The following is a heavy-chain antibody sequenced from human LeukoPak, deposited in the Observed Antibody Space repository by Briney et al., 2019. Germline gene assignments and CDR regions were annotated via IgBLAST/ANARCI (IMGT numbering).Heavy chain of an antibody. CDR1: GGSISSYY. Sequence: PSETLSLTCTVSGGSISSYYWSWIRQPPGKGLEWIGYIYYSGSTNYNPSLKSRVTISVDTSKTQFSLKLSSVTAADTAVYYCALTGTAPKGRGYSYGSFDYWGQGTLVTVSS. CDR2: IYYSGST. D-gene: IGHD5-18*01. CDR3: ALTGTAPKGRGYSYGSFDY. V-gene: IGHV4-59*01. J-gene: IGHJ4*02.